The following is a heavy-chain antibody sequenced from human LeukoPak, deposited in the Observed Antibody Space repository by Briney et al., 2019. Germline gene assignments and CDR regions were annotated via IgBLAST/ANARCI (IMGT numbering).Heavy chain of an antibody. Sequence: PSETLSLTCTVSGGSISSYYWSWIRQPAGKGLEWIGRIYTGGSTNYNPSLKSRVTMSVDTSKNQFSLKLSSVTAADTAVYYCARDFGYGRLRDYGMDVWGQGTPVTVSS. V-gene: IGHV4-4*07. D-gene: IGHD5-12*01. CDR3: ARDFGYGRLRDYGMDV. CDR1: GGSISSYY. CDR2: IYTGGST. J-gene: IGHJ6*02.